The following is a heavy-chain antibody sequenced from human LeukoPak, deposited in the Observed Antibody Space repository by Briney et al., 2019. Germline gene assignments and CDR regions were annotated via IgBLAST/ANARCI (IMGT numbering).Heavy chain of an antibody. Sequence: GGSLRLSCAASGFTFSSYWMHWVRQAPGKGLEWVAVISYDGSNKYYADSVKGRFSISRDNSKNTLFLQMNSLRTEDTAVYYCGRDWDGVRGVKIDSWGQETLVIVSS. CDR3: GRDWDGVRGVKIDS. CDR2: ISYDGSNK. J-gene: IGHJ5*01. CDR1: GFTFSSYW. D-gene: IGHD3-10*01. V-gene: IGHV3-30-3*01.